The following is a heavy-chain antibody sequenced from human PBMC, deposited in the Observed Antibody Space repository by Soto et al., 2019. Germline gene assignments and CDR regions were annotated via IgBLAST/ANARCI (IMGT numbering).Heavy chain of an antibody. Sequence: ASETLSLTCAVYGGSFSGYYWSWIRQPPGKGLEWIGEINHSGSTNYNPSLKSRVTISVDTSKNQFSLKLSSVTAADTAVYYCARSGAYSSSWYAHYYYYYGMDVWGQGTTVTVSS. CDR3: ARSGAYSSSWYAHYYYYYGMDV. CDR1: GGSFSGYY. J-gene: IGHJ6*02. V-gene: IGHV4-34*01. D-gene: IGHD6-13*01. CDR2: INHSGST.